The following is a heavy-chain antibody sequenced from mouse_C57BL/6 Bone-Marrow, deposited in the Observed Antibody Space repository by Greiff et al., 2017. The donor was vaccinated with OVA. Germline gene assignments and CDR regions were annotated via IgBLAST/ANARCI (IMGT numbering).Heavy chain of an antibody. J-gene: IGHJ1*03. V-gene: IGHV5-4*01. CDR3: AREYYGFEGYFDV. Sequence: EVKLVESGGGLVKPGGSLKLSCAASGFTFSSYAMPWVRQTPEKRLEWVATISDGGSYTYYPDNVKGRFTISRDNANNNLYLQMSHLKSEDTAMYYCAREYYGFEGYFDVWGTGTTVTVSS. CDR2: ISDGGSYT. D-gene: IGHD1-2*01. CDR1: GFTFSSYA.